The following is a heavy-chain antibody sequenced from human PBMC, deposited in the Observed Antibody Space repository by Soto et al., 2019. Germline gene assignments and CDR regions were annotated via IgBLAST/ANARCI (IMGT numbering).Heavy chain of an antibody. J-gene: IGHJ4*02. CDR3: ARDPIGPGIFDY. Sequence: PGGSLRLSCVASGFTFSSYGMHWVRQAPGKWLEWVAVIWYDASDKYYAESVKGRFTISRDNTKNTMYLQMNSLRAEDTAVYYCARDPIGPGIFDYWGQGTLVTVS. V-gene: IGHV3-33*01. CDR2: IWYDASDK. D-gene: IGHD1-26*01. CDR1: GFTFSSYG.